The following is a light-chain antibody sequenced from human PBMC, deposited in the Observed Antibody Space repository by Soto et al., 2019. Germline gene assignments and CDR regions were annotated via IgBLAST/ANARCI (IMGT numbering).Light chain of an antibody. CDR2: DVI. Sequence: QSALIQPRSVSGSTGQSVTISCTGASSDVGVYKYVSWYRQHPGKAPKLMIYDVITRPSGVPDRFSGSKSGNTASLTISGLQAEDAADYYCCSYAGDYTFVFGSGTKVTVL. J-gene: IGLJ1*01. CDR1: SSDVGVYKY. V-gene: IGLV2-11*01. CDR3: CSYAGDYTFV.